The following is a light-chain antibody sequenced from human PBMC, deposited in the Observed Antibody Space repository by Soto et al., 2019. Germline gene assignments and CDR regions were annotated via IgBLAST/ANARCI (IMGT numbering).Light chain of an antibody. CDR2: AAS. V-gene: IGKV1-39*01. J-gene: IGKJ1*01. CDR3: GQGYSTPLA. Sequence: DIQMTQSPSSLSASVGDRVTITCRASQSISSISSYLNWYQQKPGKAPKLLIYAASSLQSGVPSRFSGSGSGTEFTLTISSLQPEDFATYYCGQGYSTPLAFGQGTNVEIK. CDR1: QSISSISSY.